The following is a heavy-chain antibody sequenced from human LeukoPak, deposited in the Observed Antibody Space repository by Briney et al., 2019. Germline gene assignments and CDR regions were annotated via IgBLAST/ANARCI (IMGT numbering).Heavy chain of an antibody. CDR2: MNPTSVNT. D-gene: IGHD2-2*01. J-gene: IGHJ4*02. CDR1: RYTFTIYD. V-gene: IGHV1-8*01. CDR3: ARGGLTSCYGCFDY. Sequence: ASLKVSCKASRYTFTIYDITCVRQATGQRLECIGAMNPTSVNTGFAQKFQGRVPMTRIASISTAYMELSSLRSDDTAVYYCARGGLTSCYGCFDYWGQGTLVTVSS.